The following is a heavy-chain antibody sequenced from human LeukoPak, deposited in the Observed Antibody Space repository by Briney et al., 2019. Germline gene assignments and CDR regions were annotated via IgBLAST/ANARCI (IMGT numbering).Heavy chain of an antibody. CDR1: GGSFSGYY. J-gene: IGHJ4*02. D-gene: IGHD4-17*01. Sequence: SETLSLTCAVYGGSFSGYYWSWIRQPPGKGLEWIGEINHSGSTNYNPSLRSRVTISVDTSKNQFSLKLSSVTAADTAVYYCARGPTPTTVTTFDYWGQGTLVTVSS. CDR2: INHSGST. V-gene: IGHV4-34*01. CDR3: ARGPTPTTVTTFDY.